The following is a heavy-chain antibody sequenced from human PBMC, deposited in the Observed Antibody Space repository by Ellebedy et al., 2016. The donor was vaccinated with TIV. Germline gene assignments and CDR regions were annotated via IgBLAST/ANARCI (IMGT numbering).Heavy chain of an antibody. CDR1: GGSFSSYY. CDR2: IYYSGST. Sequence: SETLSLTXAVYGGSFSSYYWGWIRQPPGKGLEWIGYIYYSGSTNYNPSLKSRVTISVDTSKNQFSLKLSSVTAADTAVYYCARHPGETGDDYWGQGTLVTVSS. D-gene: IGHD7-27*01. CDR3: ARHPGETGDDY. V-gene: IGHV4-59*08. J-gene: IGHJ4*02.